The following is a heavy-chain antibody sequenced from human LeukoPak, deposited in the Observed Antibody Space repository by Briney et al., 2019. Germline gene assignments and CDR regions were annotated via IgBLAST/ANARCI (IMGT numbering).Heavy chain of an antibody. CDR3: ARVAKYYYGSETYYFFEH. CDR2: INQDGSEK. Sequence: GGSLRLSCAASGFTFTTYWMTWVRQAPGKGLEWVANINQDGSEKYFVDSVRGRFTIPRDNAKNSLYLQMNSLRVEDTAVYYCARVAKYYYGSETYYFFEHWGQGTPVTASS. CDR1: GFTFTTYW. J-gene: IGHJ4*02. D-gene: IGHD3-10*01. V-gene: IGHV3-7*01.